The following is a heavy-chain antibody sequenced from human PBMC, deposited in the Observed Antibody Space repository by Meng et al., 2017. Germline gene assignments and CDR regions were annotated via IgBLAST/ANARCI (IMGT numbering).Heavy chain of an antibody. J-gene: IGHJ4*02. CDR2: INHRGRT. Sequence: QGPRQQWVSGLVKSAVTLSLTLAVYGGSFSGYYWSWIRQPPGQGLEWIGVINHRGRTNYNPSHKSRVTISGVTSKIQFSLKLSSVNAADTAAYYWAGLGSGSGWLRRSGDFDYWGQGTLVTVSS. D-gene: IGHD5-12*01. CDR3: AGLGSGSGWLRRSGDFDY. CDR1: GGSFSGYY. V-gene: IGHV4-34*01.